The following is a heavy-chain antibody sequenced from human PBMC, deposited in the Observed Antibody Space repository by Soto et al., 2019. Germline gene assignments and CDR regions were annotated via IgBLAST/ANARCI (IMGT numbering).Heavy chain of an antibody. Sequence: GESLKISCKGSGYSFTMYWISWVRQMPGKGPEWMGIIYPGDSDDRYSPSFQGQVTISADKSTSTAYLQWSSLKASDSAMYYCARHHRLGGKRFGFEDYSMDVWGQGTTVTVSS. V-gene: IGHV5-51*01. D-gene: IGHD3-16*01. CDR2: IYPGDSDD. CDR1: GYSFTMYW. J-gene: IGHJ6*02. CDR3: ARHHRLGGKRFGFEDYSMDV.